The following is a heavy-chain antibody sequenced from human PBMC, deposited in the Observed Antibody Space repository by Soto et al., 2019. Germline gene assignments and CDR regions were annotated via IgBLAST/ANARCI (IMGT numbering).Heavy chain of an antibody. CDR3: AGQPTAGSYYDLGSYYYYYAMDV. CDR1: SVSNLSCIFL. V-gene: IGHV4-39*05. D-gene: IGHD3-10*01. J-gene: IGHJ6*02. CDR2: MYYSGTT. Sequence: SVTPSPYSPIPSVSNLSCIFLRAYSRQPLPPGPEWIGSMYYSGTTYYNPSLKSRVTISVDTSKNQFSLKLSSVTAADTAVYYCAGQPTAGSYYDLGSYYYYYAMDVWGQGTTVS.